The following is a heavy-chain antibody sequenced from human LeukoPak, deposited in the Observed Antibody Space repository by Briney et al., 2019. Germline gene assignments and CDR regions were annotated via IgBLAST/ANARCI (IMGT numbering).Heavy chain of an antibody. CDR1: GGSISSGTYY. Sequence: PSETLSLTCTVSGGSISSGTYYWTWIRQPAGKGLEWIGRIYASGSTNYNPSLKSRVTISVNTSKSQFSLNVSSVTAADTAVYYCARMSTSGWFLDYWGQGTLVTVSS. J-gene: IGHJ4*02. CDR3: ARMSTSGWFLDY. D-gene: IGHD6-19*01. CDR2: IYASGST. V-gene: IGHV4-61*02.